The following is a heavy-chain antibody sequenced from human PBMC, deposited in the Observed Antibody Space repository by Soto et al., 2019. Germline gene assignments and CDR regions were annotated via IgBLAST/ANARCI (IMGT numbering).Heavy chain of an antibody. J-gene: IGHJ5*02. CDR2: IIPILGIA. V-gene: IGHV1-69*02. CDR1: GGTFSSYT. CDR3: AKARPIYDILTGYFDGWFDP. D-gene: IGHD3-9*01. Sequence: QVQLVQSGAEVKKPGSSVKVSCKASGGTFSSYTISWVRQAPGQGPEWMGRIIPILGIANYAQKFQGRVTITADKSTSTAYLVLSSLRSEDTAVYYCAKARPIYDILTGYFDGWFDPWGQGTLVTVSS.